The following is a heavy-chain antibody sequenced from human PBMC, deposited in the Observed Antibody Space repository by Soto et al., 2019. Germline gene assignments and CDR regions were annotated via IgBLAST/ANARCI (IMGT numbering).Heavy chain of an antibody. CDR1: GFSFRYHS. CDR2: ISSSSENI. J-gene: IGHJ4*01. Sequence: GGSLRLSCVGSGFSFRYHSMNWVRQPPGKGLQWISYISSSSENIYYADSVKGRFTVSRDNAKNTLFLQMNSLRDDDSAIYYCARLPKGSVVTGWGQGSLVTVSS. D-gene: IGHD2-21*02. CDR3: ARLPKGSVVTG. V-gene: IGHV3-48*02.